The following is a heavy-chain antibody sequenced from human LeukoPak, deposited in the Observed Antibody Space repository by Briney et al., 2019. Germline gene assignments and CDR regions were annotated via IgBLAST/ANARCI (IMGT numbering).Heavy chain of an antibody. Sequence: PSETLSLTCTVSGGSISSYYWSWIRQPPGKGLEWIGYIYYSGSTNYNPSLKSRVTISVDTSKNQFSLKLSSVTAADTAVYYCAWSGDYVYYYYMDVWGKGTTVTVSS. J-gene: IGHJ6*03. CDR1: GGSISSYY. CDR3: AWSGDYVYYYYMDV. D-gene: IGHD2-21*02. V-gene: IGHV4-59*01. CDR2: IYYSGST.